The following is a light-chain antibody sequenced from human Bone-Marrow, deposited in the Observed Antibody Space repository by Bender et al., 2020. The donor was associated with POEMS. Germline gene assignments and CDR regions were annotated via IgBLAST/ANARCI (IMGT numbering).Light chain of an antibody. V-gene: IGLV2-14*03. J-gene: IGLJ1*01. CDR1: SSDVGTYNF. CDR2: DVG. CDR3: SSFTGSSTLGV. Sequence: QSALTKPASVSGSPGQSVTISCTGTSSDVGTYNFVSWYQQHPGKATELIIYDVGNRPSGVSNRFSGSKSGNTASLTISGLQAQDEADYYCSSFTGSSTLGVFGTGTKVTVL.